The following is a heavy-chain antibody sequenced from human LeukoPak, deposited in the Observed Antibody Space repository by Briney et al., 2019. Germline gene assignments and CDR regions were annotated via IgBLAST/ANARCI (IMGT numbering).Heavy chain of an antibody. CDR2: ISSSGSYI. J-gene: IGHJ4*02. D-gene: IGHD5-18*01. CDR1: GFTFSNAW. V-gene: IGHV3-21*01. CDR3: ARGSGVQVWSSLDY. Sequence: GGSLRLSCAVSGFTFSNAWMNWVRQAPGKGLAWVSSISSSGSYIYYADSVKGRFTFSRDNAKNSVYLQMNSLRAEDTAVYYCARGSGVQVWSSLDYWGQGTLVTVSS.